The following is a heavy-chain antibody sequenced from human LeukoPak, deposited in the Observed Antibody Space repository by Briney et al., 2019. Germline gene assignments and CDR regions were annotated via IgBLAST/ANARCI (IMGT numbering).Heavy chain of an antibody. D-gene: IGHD3-10*01. CDR2: IIPILGIA. CDR1: VGTFSRYA. CDR3: ARDRRLWFGNYFDY. V-gene: IGHV1-69*04. Sequence: SVDVSCKASVGTFSRYAISWVRPAPRQGLEWMGRIIPILGIANYAQKFQGRVTITPDNSTSTAYMELSSLRSEDTAVYYCARDRRLWFGNYFDYWGQGTLVTVSS. J-gene: IGHJ4*02.